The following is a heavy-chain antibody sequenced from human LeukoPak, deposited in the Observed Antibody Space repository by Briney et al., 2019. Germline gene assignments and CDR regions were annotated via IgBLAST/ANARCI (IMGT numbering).Heavy chain of an antibody. CDR1: GGSISSYY. J-gene: IGHJ3*02. Sequence: SETLSLTCTVSGGSISSYYWNWIRQPPGKGLEWMGDIYYSGSSNYNPSLKSRVTISLDTSKNQFSLKLSSVTAADMAVYYCARSIAVAGRGYAFDIWGQGTMVTVSS. CDR2: IYYSGSS. CDR3: ARSIAVAGRGYAFDI. V-gene: IGHV4-59*01. D-gene: IGHD6-19*01.